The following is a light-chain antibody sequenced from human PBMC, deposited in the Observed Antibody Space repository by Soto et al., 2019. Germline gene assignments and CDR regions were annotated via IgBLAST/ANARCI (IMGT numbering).Light chain of an antibody. CDR2: DAS. V-gene: IGKV3-20*01. Sequence: VLTHSPGTLSLSPWEIATLSCRANQNLGDGRLAWYQQKPGQPPTLLIYDASTRATGIPDRFSGSGSGTDFTLTISRLEPEDFAVYYCQEHASIFGQGTRLEIK. J-gene: IGKJ5*01. CDR1: QNLGDGR. CDR3: QEHASI.